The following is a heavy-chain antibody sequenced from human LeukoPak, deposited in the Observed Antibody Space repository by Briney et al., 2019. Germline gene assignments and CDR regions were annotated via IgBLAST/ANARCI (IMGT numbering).Heavy chain of an antibody. CDR1: GGSISSYY. CDR3: ARDRPNDYSDKGWFDP. V-gene: IGHV4-59*01. Sequence: PSETLSLTCTVSGGSISSYYWSWIRQPPGKGLEWIGYIYYSGSTNYNPSLKSRVTISVDTSKNQFSLKLSSVTAADTAVYYCARDRPNDYSDKGWFDPWGQGTLVTVSS. J-gene: IGHJ5*02. CDR2: IYYSGST. D-gene: IGHD4-17*01.